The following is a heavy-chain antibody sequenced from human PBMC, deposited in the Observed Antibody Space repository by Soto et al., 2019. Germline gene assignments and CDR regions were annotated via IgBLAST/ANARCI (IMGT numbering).Heavy chain of an antibody. V-gene: IGHV3-13*01. D-gene: IGHD3-10*01. J-gene: IGHJ6*03. CDR2: IGTAGDT. CDR1: GFTFSSYD. CDR3: ARALGGSGSLNYYYYYMDV. Sequence: GGSLRLSCAASGFTFSSYDMHWVRQATGKGLEWVSAIGTAGDTYYPGSVKGRFTISRENAKNSLYLQMNSLRAGDTAVYYCARALGGSGSLNYYYYYMDVWGKGTTVTVSS.